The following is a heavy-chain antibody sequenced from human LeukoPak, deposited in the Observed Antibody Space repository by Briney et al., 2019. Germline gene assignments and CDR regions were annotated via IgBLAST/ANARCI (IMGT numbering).Heavy chain of an antibody. CDR3: VKDRMSGYETQYYFDY. CDR2: ISGSGGST. D-gene: IGHD5-12*01. V-gene: IGHV3-23*01. CDR1: GFTFSSFA. J-gene: IGHJ4*02. Sequence: GGSLRLSCAASGFTFSSFAMSWVRQAPGKGLEWVSAISGSGGSTYYADSVKGRFTISRDNSKNTLYLQMNSLRAEDTAVYYCVKDRMSGYETQYYFDYWGQGTLVTVSS.